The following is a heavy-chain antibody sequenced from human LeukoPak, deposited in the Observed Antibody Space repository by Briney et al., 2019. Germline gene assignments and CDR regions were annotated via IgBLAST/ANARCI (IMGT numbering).Heavy chain of an antibody. V-gene: IGHV4-39*07. CDR3: ARGVGATIIQIHHSAWFDP. D-gene: IGHD1-26*01. Sequence: SETLSLTCTVSGGSISNNSDYWGWIRQPPGKGLEWIGSIYYSATTFYNPSLKSRVTISVDTSKNQFSLKLSSVTAADTAVYYCARGVGATIIQIHHSAWFDPWGQGTLVTVSS. J-gene: IGHJ5*02. CDR2: IYYSATT. CDR1: GGSISNNSDY.